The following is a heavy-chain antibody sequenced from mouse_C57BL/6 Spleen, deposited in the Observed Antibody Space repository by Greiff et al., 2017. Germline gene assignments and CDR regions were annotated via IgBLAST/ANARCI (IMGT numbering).Heavy chain of an antibody. D-gene: IGHD2-2*01. Sequence: EVKLMESGGDLVKPGGSLKLSCAASGFTFSSYGLSWVRQTPDKRLEWVATISSGGSYTYYPDSVKGRFTISRDNAKNTLYLQMSRLKSEDTAMYYCARQGMVKGFDYWGQGTLVTVSA. CDR1: GFTFSSYG. CDR2: ISSGGSYT. CDR3: ARQGMVKGFDY. V-gene: IGHV5-6*01. J-gene: IGHJ3*01.